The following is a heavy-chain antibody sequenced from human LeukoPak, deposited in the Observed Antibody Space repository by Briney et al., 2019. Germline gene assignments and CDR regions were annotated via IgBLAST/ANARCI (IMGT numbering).Heavy chain of an antibody. V-gene: IGHV4-34*01. CDR2: INHSGST. CDR1: GGSFSGYY. D-gene: IGHD3-16*02. Sequence: SETLSLTCAVYGGSFSGYYWSWIRQPPGKGLEWIGEINHSGSTNYNPSLKSRVTISVDTSKNQFSLKLSSVTAADTAVYYRASGYDYVWGSYRSYLDYWGQGTLVTVSS. CDR3: ASGYDYVWGSYRSYLDY. J-gene: IGHJ4*02.